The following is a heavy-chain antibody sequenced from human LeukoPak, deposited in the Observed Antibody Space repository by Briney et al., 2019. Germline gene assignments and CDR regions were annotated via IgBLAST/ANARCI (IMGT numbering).Heavy chain of an antibody. Sequence: GGSLRLSCAASGFTFSSYGMHWVRQAPGKGLEWVAVIWYDGSNKYYADSVKGRFTISRGNSKNTLYLQMNSLRAEDTAVYYCARVNYYDSSGYYYGMDVWGQGTTVTVSS. V-gene: IGHV3-33*01. CDR2: IWYDGSNK. CDR3: ARVNYYDSSGYYYGMDV. D-gene: IGHD3-22*01. CDR1: GFTFSSYG. J-gene: IGHJ6*02.